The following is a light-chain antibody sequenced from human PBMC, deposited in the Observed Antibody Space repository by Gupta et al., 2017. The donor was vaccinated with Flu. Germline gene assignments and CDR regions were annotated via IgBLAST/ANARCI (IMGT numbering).Light chain of an antibody. Sequence: EIVLTQSPGTLSLSPGERATLSCMASETVYANYISWYQQKPGQAPRLVIYGAFSRPIGVPDRFSDVGSETNFTLTISGREPDDFAVYYCQQEGNSPRTFGHGTILDVK. CDR3: QQEGNSPRT. CDR1: ETVYANY. CDR2: GAF. V-gene: IGKV3-20*01. J-gene: IGKJ3*01.